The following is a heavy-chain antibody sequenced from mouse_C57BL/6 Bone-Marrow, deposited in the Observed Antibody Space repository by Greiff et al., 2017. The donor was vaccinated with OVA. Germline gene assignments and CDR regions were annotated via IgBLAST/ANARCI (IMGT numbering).Heavy chain of an antibody. D-gene: IGHD1-1*01. V-gene: IGHV1-82*01. J-gene: IGHJ2*01. CDR1: GYAFSSSW. CDR2: IYPGDGDT. CDR3: ASRGDYYGSSYEGYYFDY. Sequence: ESGPELVKPGASVKISCKASGYAFSSSWMNWVKQRPGKGLEWIGRIYPGDGDTNYNGKFKGKATLTADKSSSTAYMQLSSLTSEDSAVYFCASRGDYYGSSYEGYYFDYWGQGTTLTVSS.